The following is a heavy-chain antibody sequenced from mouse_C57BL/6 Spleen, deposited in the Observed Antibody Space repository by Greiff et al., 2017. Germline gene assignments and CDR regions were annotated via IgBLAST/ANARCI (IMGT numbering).Heavy chain of an antibody. CDR3: ARLYYGSSYGCFDV. CDR1: GYTFTDYY. CDR2: INPYNGGT. D-gene: IGHD1-1*01. V-gene: IGHV1-19*01. Sequence: EVQLVESGPVLVKPGASVKMSCKASGYTFTDYYMNWVKQSHGKSLEWIGVINPYNGGTSYNQKFKGKATLTVDKSSSTAYMELNSLTSEDSAVSYSARLYYGSSYGCFDVWGTGTTVIVS. J-gene: IGHJ1*03.